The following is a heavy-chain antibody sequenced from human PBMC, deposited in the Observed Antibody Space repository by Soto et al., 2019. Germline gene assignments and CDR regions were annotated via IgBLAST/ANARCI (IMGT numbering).Heavy chain of an antibody. J-gene: IGHJ4*02. Sequence: HPGGSLRLSCAVSGFAFSSHAMSWVRQAPGKGLEWVSSITAAGYSTYYADSVKGRFAISRDNSKNTLYLQMNSLRGEDTAVYYCERSAPSRGSTYQYHFDYWGQGTLVTVSS. CDR1: GFAFSSHA. CDR2: ITAAGYST. V-gene: IGHV3-23*01. CDR3: ERSAPSRGSTYQYHFDY. D-gene: IGHD2-2*01.